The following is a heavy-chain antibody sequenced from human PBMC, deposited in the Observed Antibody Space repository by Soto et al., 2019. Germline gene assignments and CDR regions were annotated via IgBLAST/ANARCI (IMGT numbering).Heavy chain of an antibody. J-gene: IGHJ6*02. D-gene: IGHD6-13*01. V-gene: IGHV3-30*03. Sequence: PGGSLRLSCAASGFTFSSYGMHWVRQAPGKGLEWVAVISYDGSNKYYADSVKGRFTISRDNSKNTLYLQMNSLRAEDTAVYYCARELSQVIVAAGTLYYSFCGMDVWGQGTTVTVSS. CDR3: ARELSQVIVAAGTLYYSFCGMDV. CDR2: ISYDGSNK. CDR1: GFTFSSYG.